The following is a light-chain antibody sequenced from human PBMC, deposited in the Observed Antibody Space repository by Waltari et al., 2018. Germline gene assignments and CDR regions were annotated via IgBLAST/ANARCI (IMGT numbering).Light chain of an antibody. CDR3: QTWVSSIPVV. CDR2: QNN. V-gene: IGLV3-1*01. J-gene: IGLJ2*01. CDR1: ELGNKF. Sequence: SYEVTQPPSVSVSPGQTASITCSGAELGNKFTCWYQQKPGQSPVLVIYQNNKRPSGIPVRFSGSNSGNTATLTSSGTQAMDEADYYCQTWVSSIPVVFGGGTKLTVL.